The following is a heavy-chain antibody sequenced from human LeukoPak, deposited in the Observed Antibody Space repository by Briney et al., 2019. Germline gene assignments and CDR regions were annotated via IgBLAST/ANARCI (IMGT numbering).Heavy chain of an antibody. J-gene: IGHJ4*02. CDR2: ISGSGGST. D-gene: IGHD2-2*02. V-gene: IGHV3-23*01. CDR3: AKDHCSSTSCYRGAPGY. CDR1: GFTFSSYA. Sequence: GGSLRLSCAASGFTFSSYAMSWVRQAPGKGLEWVSAISGSGGSTYYADSVKGRFTISRDNSKNTLYLQMNSLRAEDTAVYYCAKDHCSSTSCYRGAPGYWGQGTLVTVSS.